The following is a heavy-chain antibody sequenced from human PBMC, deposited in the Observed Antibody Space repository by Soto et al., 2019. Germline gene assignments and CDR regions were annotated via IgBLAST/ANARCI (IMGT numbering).Heavy chain of an antibody. V-gene: IGHV3-48*02. CDR1: GYTFSSYS. CDR2: ISSSSSSI. D-gene: IGHD6-25*01. CDR3: ASWPDAADY. J-gene: IGHJ4*02. Sequence: EVQLVESGGGLVQPGGSLRLSCAASGYTFSSYSMNWVRQAPGKGLEWVSYISSSSSSIYYADSVKGRFTISRDNAKNSLYLQMYSLRHEDTAVYYCASWPDAADYWGQGTLVTVSS.